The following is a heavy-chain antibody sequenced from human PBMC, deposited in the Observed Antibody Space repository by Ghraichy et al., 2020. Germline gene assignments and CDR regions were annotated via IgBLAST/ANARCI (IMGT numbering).Heavy chain of an antibody. V-gene: IGHV1-3*01. CDR3: ARDRSGDYFYYGMDV. D-gene: IGHD3-10*01. CDR1: GYTFINYA. J-gene: IGHJ6*02. CDR2: INAGNGNT. Sequence: ASVKVSCKASGYTFINYAMHWVRQAPGQGLEWMGWINAGNGNTKYSQKFQGRVTITRDTSASTAYMELSSLRSEDTAVYYCARDRSGDYFYYGMDVWGQGTTVTVSS.